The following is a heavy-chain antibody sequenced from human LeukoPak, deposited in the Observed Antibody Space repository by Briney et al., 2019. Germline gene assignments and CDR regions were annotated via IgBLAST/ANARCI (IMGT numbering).Heavy chain of an antibody. CDR3: AATLSLTPGSTYFGMDV. V-gene: IGHV1-58*01. CDR2: IVVGSGST. J-gene: IGHJ6*02. CDR1: GFTFGTSA. D-gene: IGHD4-17*01. Sequence: GASVKVSCKASGFTFGTSAVQWVRQARGQRLEWIGWIVVGSGSTNYAQKFQERVTVTRDMSTSTAYMEVSSLRFEDTAVYYCAATLSLTPGSTYFGMDVWGRGTTVTVSS.